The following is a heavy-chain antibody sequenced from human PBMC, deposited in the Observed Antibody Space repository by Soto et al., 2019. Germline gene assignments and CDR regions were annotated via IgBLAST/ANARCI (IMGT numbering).Heavy chain of an antibody. Sequence: GGSLRLSCAASGFTLSIYAMTWVRQAPGKGLEWVSGISASGGSTYYADSVKGRFTISRDNSKNTVYLQMNSLRAEDTALYYCAKGRAFGDYVLDYWGQGTLVTVSS. CDR3: AKGRAFGDYVLDY. CDR1: GFTLSIYA. J-gene: IGHJ4*02. D-gene: IGHD4-17*01. CDR2: ISASGGST. V-gene: IGHV3-23*01.